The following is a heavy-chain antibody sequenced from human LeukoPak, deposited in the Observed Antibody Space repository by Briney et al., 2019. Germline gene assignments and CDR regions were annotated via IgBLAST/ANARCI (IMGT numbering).Heavy chain of an antibody. D-gene: IGHD6-19*01. CDR1: GFRFDDHG. J-gene: IGHJ4*02. CDR3: AGGDRNGWYFDY. Sequence: GGSLRLSCAASGFRFDDHGMSWVRQVPGKGLEWVSGINWNGGSTGYGDSVKGRFTISRDNAKNSLYLQMNSLRAEDTALYYCAGGDRNGWYFDYWGQGILVTVSS. CDR2: INWNGGST. V-gene: IGHV3-20*04.